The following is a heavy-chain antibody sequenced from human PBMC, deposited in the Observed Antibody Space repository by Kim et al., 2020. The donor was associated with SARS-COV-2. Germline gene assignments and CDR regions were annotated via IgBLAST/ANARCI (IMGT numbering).Heavy chain of an antibody. Sequence: GGSLRLSCAASGFTFSSYAMSWVRQAPGKGLEWVSAISGSGGSTYYADSVKGRFTISRDNSKNTLYLQMNSLRAEDTAVYYCAKDIERTVTTFGDAAEYWGQGTLVTVSS. D-gene: IGHD3-16*01. CDR1: GFTFSSYA. V-gene: IGHV3-23*01. CDR3: AKDIERTVTTFGDAAEY. CDR2: ISGSGGST. J-gene: IGHJ4*02.